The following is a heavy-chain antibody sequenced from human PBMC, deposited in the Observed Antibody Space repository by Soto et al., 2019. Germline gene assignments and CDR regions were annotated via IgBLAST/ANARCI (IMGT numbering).Heavy chain of an antibody. Sequence: LSLTCAVSGGSISSGGYSWSWIRQPPGKGLEWIGYIYHSGSTYYNPSLKSRVTISVDRSKNQFSLKLSSVTAADTAVYYCARSSEYSSSLGAFDIWGQGTMVTVSS. D-gene: IGHD6-6*01. J-gene: IGHJ3*02. V-gene: IGHV4-30-2*01. CDR2: IYHSGST. CDR1: GGSISSGGYS. CDR3: ARSSEYSSSLGAFDI.